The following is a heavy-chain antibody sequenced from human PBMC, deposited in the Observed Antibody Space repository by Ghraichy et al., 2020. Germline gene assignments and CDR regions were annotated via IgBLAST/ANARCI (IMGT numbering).Heavy chain of an antibody. CDR2: ISAYNGNT. D-gene: IGHD3-10*01. Sequence: ASVKVSCKASGYTFTSYGISWVRQAPGQGLEWMGWISAYNGNTNYAQKLQGRVTMTTDTSTSTAYMELRSLRSDDTAVYYCARAITMVRGVIITEWFDPWGQGTLVTVSS. CDR1: GYTFTSYG. CDR3: ARAITMVRGVIITEWFDP. J-gene: IGHJ5*02. V-gene: IGHV1-18*01.